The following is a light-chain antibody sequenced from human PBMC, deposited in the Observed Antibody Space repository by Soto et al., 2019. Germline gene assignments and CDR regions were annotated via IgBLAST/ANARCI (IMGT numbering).Light chain of an antibody. CDR2: GAS. J-gene: IGKJ1*01. V-gene: IGKV3-20*01. CDR3: QQYSSSPT. Sequence: IVLTQSPDTLSLSPGERATLSCRASESVGSNYLAWYQQKPGQAPRLLIYGASSRATGIPDRFSGSGSGTDFTLTIRRLKPEDFAVYHCQQYSSSPTFGQGTKVEL. CDR1: ESVGSNY.